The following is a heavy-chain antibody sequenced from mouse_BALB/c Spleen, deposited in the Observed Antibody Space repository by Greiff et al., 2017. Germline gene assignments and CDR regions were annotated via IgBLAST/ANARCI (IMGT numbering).Heavy chain of an antibody. Sequence: QVQLQQSGAELMKPGASVKISCKATGYTFSSYWIEWVKQRPGHGLEWIGEILPGSGSTNYNEKFKGKATFTADTSSNTAYMQLSSLTSEDSAVYYCARIPSYYYGSSLYYFDYWGQGTTLTVSS. D-gene: IGHD1-1*01. CDR2: ILPGSGST. CDR1: GYTFSSYW. V-gene: IGHV1-9*01. J-gene: IGHJ2*01. CDR3: ARIPSYYYGSSLYYFDY.